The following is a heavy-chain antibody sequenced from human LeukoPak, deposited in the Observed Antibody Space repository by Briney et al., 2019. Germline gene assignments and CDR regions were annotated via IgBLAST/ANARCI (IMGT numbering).Heavy chain of an antibody. V-gene: IGHV3-48*01. CDR1: GFTFSSYS. CDR3: ASGVPTYYDFWSGFDP. D-gene: IGHD3-3*01. J-gene: IGHJ5*02. CDR2: ISSSSSTI. Sequence: PGGSLRLSCAASGFTFSSYSMNWVRQAPGKGLEWVSYISSSSSTIYYADSVKGRFTISRDNAKNSLYLQMNSLRAEDTAVYYCASGVPTYYDFWSGFDPWGQGTLVTVSS.